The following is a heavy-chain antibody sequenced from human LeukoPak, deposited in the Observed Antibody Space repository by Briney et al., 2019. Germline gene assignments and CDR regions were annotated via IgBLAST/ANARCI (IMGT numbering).Heavy chain of an antibody. CDR1: GFTFSSYW. CDR2: INSDGSST. CDR3: ARRSSGPLYYYYYYMDV. V-gene: IGHV3-74*01. J-gene: IGHJ6*03. Sequence: GGSLRLSCAASGFTFSSYWMHWVRQAPGKGLVWVSRINSDGSSTSYADSVKGRFTISRDNAKNTLYLQMNSLRAEDTAVYYCARRSSGPLYYYYYYMDVWGKGTTVTVSS. D-gene: IGHD3-22*01.